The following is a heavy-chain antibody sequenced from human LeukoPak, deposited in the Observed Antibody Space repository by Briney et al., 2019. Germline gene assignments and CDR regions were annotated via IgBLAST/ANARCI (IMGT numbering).Heavy chain of an antibody. V-gene: IGHV4-59*01. Sequence: SETLSLTCTVSGGSISSYYWSWIRQPPGKGLEWIGYIYYSGSTNYNPSLKSRVTISVDTSKNQFSLKLSSVTAADTAVYYCARAGSYYYDSSGYAAFDIWGQGTMVTVSS. D-gene: IGHD3-22*01. CDR3: ARAGSYYYDSSGYAAFDI. CDR2: IYYSGST. J-gene: IGHJ3*02. CDR1: GGSISSYY.